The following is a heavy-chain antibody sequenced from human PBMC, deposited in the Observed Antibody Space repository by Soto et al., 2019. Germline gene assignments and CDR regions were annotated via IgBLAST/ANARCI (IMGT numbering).Heavy chain of an antibody. CDR1: GFTVSSNY. J-gene: IGHJ3*02. CDR2: IYSGGST. CDR3: ASPHPNYFYYDSSGYPGTFDI. V-gene: IGHV3-53*02. D-gene: IGHD3-22*01. Sequence: EVQLVETGGGLIQPGGSLRLSCAASGFTVSSNYMSWVRQAPGKGLEWVSVIYSGGSTYYADSVKGRFTISRDNSKNTQYLQTNSLRAEDTAVYYRASPHPNYFYYDSSGYPGTFDIWGQGTMVTVSS.